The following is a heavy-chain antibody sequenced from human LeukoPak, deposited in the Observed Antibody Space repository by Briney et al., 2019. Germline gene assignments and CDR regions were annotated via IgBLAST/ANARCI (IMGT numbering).Heavy chain of an antibody. V-gene: IGHV3-23*01. J-gene: IGHJ3*02. CDR2: ISGSGGST. CDR3: AKDKLGATGDAFDI. CDR1: GFTFSSYA. D-gene: IGHD1-26*01. Sequence: GGSLRLSCAASGFTFSSYAMNWVRQAPGKGLEWVSVISGSGGSTYYADSVKGRLTISRDNSKNTLYLQMNSLRVDDTAVYYCAKDKLGATGDAFDIWGQGTVVTVSS.